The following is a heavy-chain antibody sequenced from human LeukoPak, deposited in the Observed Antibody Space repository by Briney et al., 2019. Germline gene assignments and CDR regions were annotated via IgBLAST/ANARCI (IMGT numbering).Heavy chain of an antibody. Sequence: ASVTVSCKASGYTFTGYYMHWVRQAPGQGLEWMGWINPNSGGTNYAQKFQGRVTMTRDTSISTAYMELSRLRSDDTAVYYCARGVHVWGSYRYFDYWGQGTLVTVSS. CDR2: INPNSGGT. J-gene: IGHJ4*02. CDR1: GYTFTGYY. CDR3: ARGVHVWGSYRYFDY. D-gene: IGHD3-16*02. V-gene: IGHV1-2*02.